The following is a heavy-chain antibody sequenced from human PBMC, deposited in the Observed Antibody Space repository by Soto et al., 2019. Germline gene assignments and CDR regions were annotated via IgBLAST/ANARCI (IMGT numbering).Heavy chain of an antibody. CDR3: ARASGIAVGTTSY. CDR1: GDIFSNYG. V-gene: IGHV1-18*01. CDR2: GSAYNGKS. J-gene: IGHJ4*02. Sequence: ASVKVSCKASGDIFSNYGISWMREVPGQGLEWMGWGSAYNGKSNYTQKFQGRVTMTTETATNTAYMELRSLRSDETDVYYCARASGIAVGTTSYWGQGTMVTVSS. D-gene: IGHD6-19*01.